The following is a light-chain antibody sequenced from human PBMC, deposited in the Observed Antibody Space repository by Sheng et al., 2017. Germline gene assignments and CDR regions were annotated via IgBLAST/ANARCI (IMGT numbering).Light chain of an antibody. J-gene: IGLJ1*01. CDR2: YDS. CDR1: NIRSKS. CDR3: QVWDGPSDHFV. V-gene: IGLV3-21*02. Sequence: SYELTQPPSVSVAPGQTARITCGGNNIRSKSVHWYQQKPGQAPVVVLYYDSDRPSGIPERFSGSNSGNTATLTISRVEAGDEADYYCQVWDGPSDHFVFGTGTKVTVL.